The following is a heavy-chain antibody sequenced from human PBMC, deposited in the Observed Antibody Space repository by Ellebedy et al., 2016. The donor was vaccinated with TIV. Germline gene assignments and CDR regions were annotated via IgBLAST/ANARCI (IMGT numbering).Heavy chain of an antibody. CDR1: GASVSSNNAA. CDR2: TYYRSKWFN. Sequence: MPSETLSLTCDISGASVSSNNAAWNWVRQSPSSGLEWLGRTYYRSKWFNNYALSLKSRITINPDTSKNQFSLQLSSVTPEDTAVYYCARVSSSAYWYFDLWGRGTLVTVSS. CDR3: ARVSSSAYWYFDL. D-gene: IGHD6-6*01. V-gene: IGHV6-1*01. J-gene: IGHJ2*01.